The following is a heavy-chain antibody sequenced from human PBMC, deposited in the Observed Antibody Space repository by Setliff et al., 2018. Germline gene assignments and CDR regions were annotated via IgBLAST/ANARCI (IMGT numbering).Heavy chain of an antibody. Sequence: ASVKVSCKASGSTSTSYYTHWVRQAPGQGLEWLGRIDPNSGGTDYAQRFQGRVTMSGDTSISTAYMELSGLRSDDTAIYYCARDTEEIRGDYGAFNIWGQGTMVTVSS. CDR3: ARDTEEIRGDYGAFNI. CDR2: IDPNSGGT. D-gene: IGHD4-17*01. CDR1: GSTSTSYY. J-gene: IGHJ3*02. V-gene: IGHV1-2*06.